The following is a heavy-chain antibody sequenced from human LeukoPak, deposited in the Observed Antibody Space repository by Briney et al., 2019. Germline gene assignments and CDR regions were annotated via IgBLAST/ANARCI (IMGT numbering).Heavy chain of an antibody. Sequence: PGGSLRLSCVASELPISDFAMHWVRQAPGQGLEWVSLISGDGVSTFYADSVKGRFSISRDNSKNSLSLEMNSLRTEDTAMYYCARESGKFDYWGQGTLVAVSS. V-gene: IGHV3-43*02. J-gene: IGHJ4*02. CDR2: ISGDGVST. CDR3: ARESGKFDY. CDR1: ELPISDFA.